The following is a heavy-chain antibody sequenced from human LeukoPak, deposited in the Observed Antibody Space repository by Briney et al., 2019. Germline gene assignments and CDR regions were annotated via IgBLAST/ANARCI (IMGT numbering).Heavy chain of an antibody. J-gene: IGHJ5*02. Sequence: GGSLGLSCTASGFTFGDYAMSWFRQAPGKGLEWVGFIRSKAYGGTTEYAASVKGRFTISRDDSKSIAYLQMNSLKTEDTAVYYCTRDHCSSTSCYFWFDPWGQGTLVTVSS. D-gene: IGHD2-2*01. V-gene: IGHV3-49*03. CDR2: IRSKAYGGTT. CDR3: TRDHCSSTSCYFWFDP. CDR1: GFTFGDYA.